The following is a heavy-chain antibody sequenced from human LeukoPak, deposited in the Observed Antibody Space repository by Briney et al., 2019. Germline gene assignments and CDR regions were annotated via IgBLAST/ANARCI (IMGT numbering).Heavy chain of an antibody. D-gene: IGHD4-17*01. CDR2: IYHSGST. J-gene: IGHJ4*02. CDR1: GGSISSGGYS. Sequence: SKTLSLTCAVSGGSISSGGYSWSWVRQPPGKGLEWIGYIYHSGSTYYNPSLKSRVTISVDRSKNQFSLKLSSVTAADTAVYYCARVSGDGSFFDYWGQGTLVTVSS. CDR3: ARVSGDGSFFDY. V-gene: IGHV4-30-2*01.